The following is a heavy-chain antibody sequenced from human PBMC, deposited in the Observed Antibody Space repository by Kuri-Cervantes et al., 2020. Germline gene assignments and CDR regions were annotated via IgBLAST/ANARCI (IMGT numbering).Heavy chain of an antibody. V-gene: IGHV3-9*02. D-gene: IGHD6-19*01. CDR1: GLTSQDHA. CDR2: IYWNSDTT. J-gene: IGHJ6*02. CDR3: AKGLQLGQYSGWYLIGHYYYYGMDV. Sequence: SLKISCVASGLTSQDHAMHWVRQAPGKGLEWVSGIYWNSDTTGYADSVKGRFTISRDNSKNTLYLQMTSLRAEDTAVYYCAKGLQLGQYSGWYLIGHYYYYGMDVWGQGTTVTVSS.